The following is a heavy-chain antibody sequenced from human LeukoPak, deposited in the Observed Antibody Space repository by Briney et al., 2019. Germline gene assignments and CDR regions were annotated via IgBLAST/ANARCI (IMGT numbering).Heavy chain of an antibody. J-gene: IGHJ3*02. CDR2: ISGRGGST. Sequence: GGSLRLSCAASGFTFGSYAMSWVRHAPGKGLEGVSAISGRGGSTYYADSVKGRFTISRDNSKNTLYLQMNSLRAEDTAVYYCAKDHVSGSTLLPYAFDIWGQGTMVTVSS. CDR1: GFTFGSYA. V-gene: IGHV3-23*01. D-gene: IGHD3-22*01. CDR3: AKDHVSGSTLLPYAFDI.